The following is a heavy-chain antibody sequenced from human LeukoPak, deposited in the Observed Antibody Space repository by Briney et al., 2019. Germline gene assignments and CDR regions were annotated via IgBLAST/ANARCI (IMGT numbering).Heavy chain of an antibody. CDR3: AKESYYDFWSGYYIPADYYYGMDV. V-gene: IGHV3-30*18. D-gene: IGHD3-3*01. J-gene: IGHJ6*02. Sequence: PGGSLRLSCAASGFTFSSYGIHWVRQAPGKGLEWVAVISYDGSDKFYADSVKGRFTISRDNSKNTLYLQMNSLRAEDTAVYYCAKESYYDFWSGYYIPADYYYGMDVWGQGTTVTVSS. CDR2: ISYDGSDK. CDR1: GFTFSSYG.